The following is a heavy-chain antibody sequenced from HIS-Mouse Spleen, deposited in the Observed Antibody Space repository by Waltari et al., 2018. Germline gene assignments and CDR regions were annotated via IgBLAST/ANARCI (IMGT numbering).Heavy chain of an antibody. CDR2: IDGGGST. J-gene: IGHJ4*02. Sequence: EVQLVESGGGLVQPGGSPRLSCAASGFTVSSNYMSWVRQAPGKGLEWVSVIDGGGSTYYADSVKGRFTISRDNSKNTLYLQMNSLRAEDTAVYYCARELNYWGQGTLVTVSS. CDR3: ARELNY. CDR1: GFTVSSNY. V-gene: IGHV3-66*01.